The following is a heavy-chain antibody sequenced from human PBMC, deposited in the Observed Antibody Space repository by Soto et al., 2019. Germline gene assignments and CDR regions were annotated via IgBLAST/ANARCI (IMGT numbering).Heavy chain of an antibody. CDR1: GFTFSYYW. V-gene: IGHV3-74*01. Sequence: EVQLVESGGGLVRPGGSLRLSCAASGFTFSYYWMHWVRQAPGKGLVWVSRIHSDGSSTTYADFVKGRFIIARDNARNTVDLQMNSVRVEDTAVYCCARGDRGAFDLWGQGTVVTVSS. J-gene: IGHJ3*01. CDR2: IHSDGSST. CDR3: ARGDRGAFDL. D-gene: IGHD1-26*01.